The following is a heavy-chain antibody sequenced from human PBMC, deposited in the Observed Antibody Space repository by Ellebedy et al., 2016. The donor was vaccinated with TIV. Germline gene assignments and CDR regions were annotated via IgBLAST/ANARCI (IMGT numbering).Heavy chain of an antibody. CDR2: IDPSDSYT. CDR1: GYSFTSYW. J-gene: IGHJ4*02. V-gene: IGHV5-10-1*01. D-gene: IGHD5-18*01. CDR3: ARLSRPRQLWSRFCDY. Sequence: GGSLRLSCKGSGYSFTSYWIGWVRQMPGKGLGWMGRIDPSDSYTNYSPSFQGHVTISADKSISTAYLQWSSLKASDTAMYYCARLSRPRQLWSRFCDYWGQGSLVTVSS.